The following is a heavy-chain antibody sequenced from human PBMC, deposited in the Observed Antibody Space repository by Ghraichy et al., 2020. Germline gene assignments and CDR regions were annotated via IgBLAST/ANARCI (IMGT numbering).Heavy chain of an antibody. CDR2: IKHSGST. V-gene: IGHV4-34*01. D-gene: IGHD3-16*01. Sequence: SETLSLTCAVYGGSFSGHYWTWIRQPPGKGLEWIGEIKHSGSTHYNPSLKRRVALSVDMSKNQVSLRLSSVTAADTAVYYCARATLTDGMDVWGQGTTVTVSS. CDR1: GGSFSGHY. J-gene: IGHJ6*02. CDR3: ARATLTDGMDV.